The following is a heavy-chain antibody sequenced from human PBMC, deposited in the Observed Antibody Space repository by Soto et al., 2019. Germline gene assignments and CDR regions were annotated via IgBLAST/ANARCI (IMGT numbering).Heavy chain of an antibody. J-gene: IGHJ4*02. Sequence: GGSLRLSCAASGFTFSSYAMSWVRQAPGKGLEWVSAISGSGGSTYYADSVKGRFTISRDNSKNTLYLQMNSLRAEDTAVYYCAKVLRSPYSSGSNFDYWGQGTLVTVSS. CDR1: GFTFSSYA. V-gene: IGHV3-23*01. CDR2: ISGSGGST. D-gene: IGHD6-19*01. CDR3: AKVLRSPYSSGSNFDY.